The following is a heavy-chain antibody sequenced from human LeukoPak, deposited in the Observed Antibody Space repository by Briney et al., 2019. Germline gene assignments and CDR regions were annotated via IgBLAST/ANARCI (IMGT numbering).Heavy chain of an antibody. D-gene: IGHD6-6*01. V-gene: IGHV3-30*02. CDR3: AKGTIPARPSSIDY. CDR1: GFSFSTYA. J-gene: IGHJ4*02. CDR2: IRNDGDNE. Sequence: GGSLRLSCAASGFSFSTYAMRWVRQAPGNGLQWVAFIRNDGDNEYYADSVKGRFTISRDNSKNTLYLQMNSLVSEDTAVYYCAKGTIPARPSSIDYWGQGTLVTVSS.